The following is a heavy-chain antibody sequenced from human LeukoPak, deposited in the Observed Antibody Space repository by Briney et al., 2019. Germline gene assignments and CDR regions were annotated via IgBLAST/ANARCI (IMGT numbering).Heavy chain of an antibody. CDR3: ARDLSGWFDY. CDR2: IYYSGST. J-gene: IGHJ4*02. CDR1: GGSISSYY. D-gene: IGHD6-19*01. V-gene: IGHV4-59*01. Sequence: KASETLSLICTVSGGSISSYYWSWIRQPPGKGLEWIGYIYYSGSTNYNPSLKSRVTISVDTSKNQFSLKLSSVTAADTAVYYCARDLSGWFDYWGQGTLVTVSS.